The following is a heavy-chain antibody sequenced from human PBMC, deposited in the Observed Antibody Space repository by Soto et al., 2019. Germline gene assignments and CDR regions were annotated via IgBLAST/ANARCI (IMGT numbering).Heavy chain of an antibody. Sequence: PETLSLTCTVSGGSISSYYWSWIRQPPGKGLEWIVYIYYSGSTNYNPSLKSRVTISVDTSKNQFSLKLSSVTAADTAVYYCARHRVLRYFDWLGPLDYWGQGTLVTVSS. CDR3: ARHRVLRYFDWLGPLDY. CDR2: IYYSGST. V-gene: IGHV4-59*08. J-gene: IGHJ4*02. CDR1: GGSISSYY. D-gene: IGHD3-9*01.